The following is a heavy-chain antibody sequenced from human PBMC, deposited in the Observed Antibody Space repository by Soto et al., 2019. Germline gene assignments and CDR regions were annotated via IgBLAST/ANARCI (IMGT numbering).Heavy chain of an antibody. CDR3: ARDPSYSSSWYEYWFDP. D-gene: IGHD6-13*01. CDR1: GYTFTSYG. Sequence: VASVKVSCKASGYTFTSYGISWVRQAPGQGLEWMGWISAYNGNTNYAQKLQGRVTMTTDTSTSTAYMELRSLRSDDTAVYYCARDPSYSSSWYEYWFDPWGQGTLVTVS. V-gene: IGHV1-18*01. J-gene: IGHJ5*02. CDR2: ISAYNGNT.